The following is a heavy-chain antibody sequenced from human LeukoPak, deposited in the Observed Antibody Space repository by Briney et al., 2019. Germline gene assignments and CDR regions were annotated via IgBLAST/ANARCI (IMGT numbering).Heavy chain of an antibody. CDR3: ARDQASALDGVVVPAAIEGYYYYYMDV. J-gene: IGHJ6*03. Sequence: TVKVSCKASGGTFSSYTISWVRQAPGQGLEWMGRIIPILGIANYAQKFQGRVTITADKSTSTAYMELSSLRSEDTAVYYCARDQASALDGVVVPAAIEGYYYYYMDVWGKGTTVTVSS. V-gene: IGHV1-69*04. CDR2: IIPILGIA. D-gene: IGHD2-2*02. CDR1: GGTFSSYT.